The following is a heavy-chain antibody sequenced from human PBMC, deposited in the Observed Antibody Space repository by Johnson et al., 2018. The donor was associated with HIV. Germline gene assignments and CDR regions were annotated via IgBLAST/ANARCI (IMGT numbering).Heavy chain of an antibody. CDR1: GFTFSTYW. V-gene: IGHV3-7*05. CDR3: AKMGTGRSNIQFLEWLPIPHAFDI. CDR2: IKQDGSDE. D-gene: IGHD3-3*01. Sequence: VQLVESGGGLVQTGGSRRLSCAAAGFTFSTYWMSWVRQAPGKGLEWVANIKQDGSDEYYVDAVKGRFTISRDKAKNSLYLQMNSLRAEDTAVYYCAKMGTGRSNIQFLEWLPIPHAFDIWGQGTMVTVSS. J-gene: IGHJ3*02.